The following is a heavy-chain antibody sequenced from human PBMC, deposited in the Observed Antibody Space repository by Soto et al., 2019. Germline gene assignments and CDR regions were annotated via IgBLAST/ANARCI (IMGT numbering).Heavy chain of an antibody. Sequence: QVQLVESGGGVVQPGRSLRLSCAASGFTFSSYGMHWVRQAPGKGLEWVAVISYDGSNKYYADSVKGRFTISRDNSKNTLYRQMNSLRAEDTAVYYCATNREWEHYYYGMDVWGQGTTVTVSS. CDR1: GFTFSSYG. CDR3: ATNREWEHYYYGMDV. V-gene: IGHV3-30*03. D-gene: IGHD1-26*01. J-gene: IGHJ6*02. CDR2: ISYDGSNK.